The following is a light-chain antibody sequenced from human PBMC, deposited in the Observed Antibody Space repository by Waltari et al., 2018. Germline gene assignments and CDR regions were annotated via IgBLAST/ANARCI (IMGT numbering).Light chain of an antibody. CDR1: QSISTS. Sequence: DIQMTQSPATLSASVGDRVTITCRASQSISTSLAWYQQKPGNAPNLLSYEASTLETGVPSRVSGSGSGTEFTLTISSLQPDDCATYYGQQSDSYPYTFSQGTKLELK. V-gene: IGKV1-5*03. J-gene: IGKJ2*01. CDR2: EAS. CDR3: QQSDSYPYT.